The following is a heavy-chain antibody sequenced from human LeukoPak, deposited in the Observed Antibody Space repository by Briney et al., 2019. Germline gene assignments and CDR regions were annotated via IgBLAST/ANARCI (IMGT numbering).Heavy chain of an antibody. Sequence: GGSLRLSCAASGFTFSSYSMNWVRQAPGKGLEWVGRTRDKANGYTTDYAASVKGRFTISRDDSKNSLYLQMNNLKTEDTAVYYCARLTRGSYFATSDYWGQGTLVTVSS. CDR3: ARLTRGSYFATSDY. CDR2: TRDKANGYTT. CDR1: GFTFSSYS. D-gene: IGHD1-26*01. J-gene: IGHJ4*02. V-gene: IGHV3-72*01.